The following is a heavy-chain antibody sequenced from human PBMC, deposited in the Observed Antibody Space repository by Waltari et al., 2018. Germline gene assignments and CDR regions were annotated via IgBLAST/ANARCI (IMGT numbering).Heavy chain of an antibody. CDR1: GGSFSGYY. V-gene: IGHV4-34*02. CDR2: INHSGTA. D-gene: IGHD3-3*01. Sequence: QVQLQQWGAGQLKPSATRSLPCAAQGGSFSGYYWPCSRQTPGKGLEWIGEINHSGTAHYNPSLKSRLTISVHPSKGQFSLKLSSVTAADTALYYCARAGGRDTFWRTQSLVDAFDFWGQGTMVPVSS. J-gene: IGHJ3*01. CDR3: ARAGGRDTFWRTQSLVDAFDF.